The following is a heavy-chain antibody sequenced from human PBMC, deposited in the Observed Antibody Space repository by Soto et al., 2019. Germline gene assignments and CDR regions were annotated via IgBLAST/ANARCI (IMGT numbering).Heavy chain of an antibody. CDR2: IYYRGST. D-gene: IGHD3-10*01. CDR1: GGSISSGDYY. CDR3: ARVGFGELLAHGMDV. J-gene: IGHJ6*02. Sequence: QVQLQESGPGLVKPSQTLSLTCTVSGGSISSGDYYWSWIRQPPGKGLEWIGYIYYRGSTYYNPSLKSRVTKPVDTSKNQFSLKLSSVTAADTAVYYCARVGFGELLAHGMDVWGQGTTVTVSS. V-gene: IGHV4-30-4*01.